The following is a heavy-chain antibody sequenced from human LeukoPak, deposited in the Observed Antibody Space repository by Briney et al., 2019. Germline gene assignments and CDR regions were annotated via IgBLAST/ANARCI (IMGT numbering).Heavy chain of an antibody. V-gene: IGHV3-53*01. Sequence: PGGSLRLSCAASGFTVSSNYMSWVRQAPGKGLEWVSVIHSGGSTYYADSVKGRFTISRDNSKNTLYLQMNSLRAEDTAVYYCARESYARGYSYGFDYWGQGTLVTVSS. CDR3: ARESYARGYSYGFDY. J-gene: IGHJ4*02. D-gene: IGHD5-18*01. CDR2: IHSGGST. CDR1: GFTVSSNY.